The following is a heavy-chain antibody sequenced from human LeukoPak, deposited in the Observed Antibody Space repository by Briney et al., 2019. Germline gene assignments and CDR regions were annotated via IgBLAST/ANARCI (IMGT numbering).Heavy chain of an antibody. D-gene: IGHD2-15*01. CDR3: ASPDCSGGSCYAEPNFDY. Sequence: SVKVSCKASGGTFSSYAISWVRQAPGQGLEWMGRIIPIFGTANYAQKFQGRVTITTDESTSTAYMELSSLRSEDTAVYYCASPDCSGGSCYAEPNFDYWGQGTLVTVSS. J-gene: IGHJ4*02. CDR2: IIPIFGTA. V-gene: IGHV1-69*05. CDR1: GGTFSSYA.